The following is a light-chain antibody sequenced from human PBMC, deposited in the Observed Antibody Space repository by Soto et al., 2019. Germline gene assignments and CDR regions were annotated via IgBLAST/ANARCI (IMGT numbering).Light chain of an antibody. CDR2: GAS. J-gene: IGKJ1*01. Sequence: IVMSQCPATLSVSPGERATLSCRASQSVSSNLPWNQHKPGQAPRLLIYGASTRATGIPARFSGSGSGTEFTLTISSLKSEDYAVYYCQQYKSWPPITFGQGTKVDIK. CDR3: QQYKSWPPIT. CDR1: QSVSSN. V-gene: IGKV3-15*01.